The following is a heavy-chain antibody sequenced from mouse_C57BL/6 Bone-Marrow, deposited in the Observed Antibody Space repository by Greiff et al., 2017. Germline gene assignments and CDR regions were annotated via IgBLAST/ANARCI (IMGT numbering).Heavy chain of an antibody. CDR3: ANYFFAY. V-gene: IGHV3-6*01. Sequence: ESGPGLVKPSQSLSLTCSVTGYSITSGYYWNWIRQFPGNKLEWMGYISYDGSNNYNPSLKNRISITRDTSKNQFFLKLNSVTTADTATYYCANYFFAYWGQGTLVTVSA. J-gene: IGHJ3*01. D-gene: IGHD1-1*01. CDR2: ISYDGSN. CDR1: GYSITSGYY.